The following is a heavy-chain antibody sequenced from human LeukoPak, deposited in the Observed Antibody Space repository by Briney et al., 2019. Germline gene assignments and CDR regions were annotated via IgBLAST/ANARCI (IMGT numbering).Heavy chain of an antibody. Sequence: MSSQTLSLTCTVSGGSISSGDYYWSWIRQPPGKGLEWIGYIYYSGSTYYNPSLKSRVTISVDTSKNQFSLKLSSVTAADTAVYYCARGSLYSYGYTDWYFDLWGRGTLVTVSS. CDR3: ARGSLYSYGYTDWYFDL. CDR2: IYYSGST. CDR1: GGSISSGDYY. V-gene: IGHV4-30-4*01. J-gene: IGHJ2*01. D-gene: IGHD5-18*01.